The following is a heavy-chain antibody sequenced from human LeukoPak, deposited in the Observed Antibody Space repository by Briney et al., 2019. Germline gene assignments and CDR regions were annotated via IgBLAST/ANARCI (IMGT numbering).Heavy chain of an antibody. V-gene: IGHV3-23*01. CDR1: AFTFSSYA. Sequence: GGSLRLSCAASAFTFSSYAMSWVRQAPGMGLEWVSAISGSGGSTYYADSVKGRFTISRDNSKNTLYLQMNSLRAEDTSVYYCAKGNDVLRYFDSFRYWGQGTLVTVSS. D-gene: IGHD3-9*01. CDR2: ISGSGGST. CDR3: AKGNDVLRYFDSFRY. J-gene: IGHJ4*02.